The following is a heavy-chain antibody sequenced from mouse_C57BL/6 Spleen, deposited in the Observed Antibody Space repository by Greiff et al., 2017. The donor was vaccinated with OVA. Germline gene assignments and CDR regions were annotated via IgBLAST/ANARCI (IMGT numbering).Heavy chain of an antibody. Sequence: VQLQQSGPELVKPGASVKISCKASGYSFTGYYMNWVKQSPEKSLEWIGEINPSTGGTTYNQKFKAKATLTVDKSSSTAYMQLKSLTSEDSAVYYCANFYDGYSVGFAYWGQGTLVTVS. J-gene: IGHJ3*01. CDR3: ANFYDGYSVGFAY. CDR1: GYSFTGYY. D-gene: IGHD2-3*01. V-gene: IGHV1-42*01. CDR2: INPSTGGT.